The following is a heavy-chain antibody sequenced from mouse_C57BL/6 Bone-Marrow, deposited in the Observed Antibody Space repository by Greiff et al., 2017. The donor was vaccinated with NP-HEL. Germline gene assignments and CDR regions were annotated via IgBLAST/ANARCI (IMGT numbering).Heavy chain of an antibody. CDR2: ISDGGSYT. D-gene: IGHD1-1*01. V-gene: IGHV5-4*01. J-gene: IGHJ3*01. CDR1: GFTFSSYA. CDR3: ARDPSYYYGSSLFAY. Sequence: EVKVVESGGGLVKPGGSLKLSCAASGFTFSSYAMSWVRQTPEKRLEWVATISDGGSYTYYPDNVKGRFTISRDNAKNNLYLQMSHLKSEDTAMYYCARDPSYYYGSSLFAYWGQGTLVTVSA.